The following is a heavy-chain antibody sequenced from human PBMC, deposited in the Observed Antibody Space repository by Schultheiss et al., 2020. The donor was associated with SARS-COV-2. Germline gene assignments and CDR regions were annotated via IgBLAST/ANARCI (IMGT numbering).Heavy chain of an antibody. D-gene: IGHD5-24*01. J-gene: IGHJ4*02. Sequence: GESLKISCAASGFTFRSSWMGWVRQAPGEGLEWVANIKEDGSQQSYVDSVKGRFTISRDNAKNSLYLQMNSLRAEDTALYFCARHGHNCFDSWGQGTLVTVSS. CDR1: GFTFRSSW. CDR3: ARHGHNCFDS. V-gene: IGHV3-7*03. CDR2: IKEDGSQQ.